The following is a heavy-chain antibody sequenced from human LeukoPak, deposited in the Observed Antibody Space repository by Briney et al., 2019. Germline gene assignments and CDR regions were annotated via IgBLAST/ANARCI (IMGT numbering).Heavy chain of an antibody. Sequence: ASVKVSCKASGYTFTSYGINWVRQAPGQGLEWMGWISAYNGNTNYAQKLQGRVTMTTDTSTSTAYMELRSLRSDDTAVYYCARDRLRYCSSTSCSFDYWGQGTLVTVSS. J-gene: IGHJ4*02. CDR1: GYTFTSYG. CDR3: ARDRLRYCSSTSCSFDY. CDR2: ISAYNGNT. V-gene: IGHV1-18*01. D-gene: IGHD2-2*01.